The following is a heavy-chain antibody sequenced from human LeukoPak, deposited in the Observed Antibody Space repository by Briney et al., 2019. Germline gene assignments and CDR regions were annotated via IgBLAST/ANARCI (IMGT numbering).Heavy chain of an antibody. CDR3: AKDPPGIVADPYFFDY. D-gene: IGHD6-13*01. V-gene: IGHV3-23*01. J-gene: IGHJ4*02. CDR1: GFTFSTYG. CDR2: IGGSDADT. Sequence: PGGSLRLSCVASGFTFSTYGMSWVRQAPGMGLEWVSSIGGSDADTYYADSVKGRFTISRDNSKNTLSLQMNSLRAEDTAVYYCAKDPPGIVADPYFFDYWGQGTLVTVSS.